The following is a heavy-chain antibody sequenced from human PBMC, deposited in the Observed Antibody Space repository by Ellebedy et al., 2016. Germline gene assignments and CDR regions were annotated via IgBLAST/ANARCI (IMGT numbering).Heavy chain of an antibody. CDR3: ARDASGYYVSGRSNYICHFMDV. J-gene: IGHJ6*03. Sequence: GGSLRLSXGVHGIDFTTSNMNWVRQAPGKGLEWISYISIDGPAVHYADSVKGRFTVSRDNAKKSLFLQLNSLRAEDTAVYFCARDASGYYVSGRSNYICHFMDVWGNGATVAVAS. V-gene: IGHV3-48*03. D-gene: IGHD3-10*01. CDR2: ISIDGPAV. CDR1: GIDFTTSN.